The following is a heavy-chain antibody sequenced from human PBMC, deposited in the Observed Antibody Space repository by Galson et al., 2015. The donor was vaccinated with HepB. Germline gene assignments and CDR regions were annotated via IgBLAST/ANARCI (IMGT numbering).Heavy chain of an antibody. CDR1: GYSFTSYW. D-gene: IGHD1-1*01. J-gene: IGHJ6*02. V-gene: IGHV5-10-1*01. CDR3: ARFWATGTSLFYYGMDV. Sequence: QSGAEVKKPGESLRISCKGSGYSFTSYWISWVRQMPGKGLEWMGRIDPSDSYTNYSPSFQGHVTISADKSISTAYLQWSSLKASDTAMYYCARFWATGTSLFYYGMDVWGQGTTVTVSS. CDR2: IDPSDSYT.